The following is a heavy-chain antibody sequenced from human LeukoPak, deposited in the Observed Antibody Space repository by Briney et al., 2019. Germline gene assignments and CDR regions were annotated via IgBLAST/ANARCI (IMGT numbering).Heavy chain of an antibody. CDR1: GFTFSSDA. CDR2: ISGSDGST. J-gene: IGHJ4*02. Sequence: GGSLRLSCAASGFTFSSDAMSCVRQAPGKGLEWVSGISGSDGSTYYADSVKGRFTISRDNSKNTLYLQMNSLRAEDTAVYYCAKALRGDYSSSWYYWGQGTLVTVPS. CDR3: AKALRGDYSSSWYY. D-gene: IGHD6-13*01. V-gene: IGHV3-23*01.